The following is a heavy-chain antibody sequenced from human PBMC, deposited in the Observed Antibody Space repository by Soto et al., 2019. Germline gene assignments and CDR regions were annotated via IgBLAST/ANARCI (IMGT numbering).Heavy chain of an antibody. CDR3: AKCSPAMVRGVRTYYYYYGMDV. D-gene: IGHD3-10*01. V-gene: IGHV3-23*01. CDR1: GFTFSSYA. CDR2: ISGSGGST. J-gene: IGHJ6*02. Sequence: GGSLRLSCAASGFTFSSYAMSWVRQAPGKGLEWVSAISGSGGSTYYADSVKGRFTISRDNSKNTLYLQMNSLRAEDTAVYYCAKCSPAMVRGVRTYYYYYGMDVWGQGTTVTVSS.